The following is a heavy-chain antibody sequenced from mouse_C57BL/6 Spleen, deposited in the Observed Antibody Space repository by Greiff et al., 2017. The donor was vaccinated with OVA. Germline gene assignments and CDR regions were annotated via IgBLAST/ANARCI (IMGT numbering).Heavy chain of an antibody. V-gene: IGHV1-72*01. D-gene: IGHD2-4*01. J-gene: IGHJ3*01. CDR1: GYTFTSYW. CDR3: ARGTADYYDYPFAY. Sequence: VQLQQPGAELVKPGASVKLSCKASGYTFTSYWMHWVKQRPGRGLEWIGRIDPNSGGTKYNEKFKSKATLTVDKPSSTAYMQLSSLTSEDSAVYDGARGTADYYDYPFAYWGQGTLVTVSA. CDR2: IDPNSGGT.